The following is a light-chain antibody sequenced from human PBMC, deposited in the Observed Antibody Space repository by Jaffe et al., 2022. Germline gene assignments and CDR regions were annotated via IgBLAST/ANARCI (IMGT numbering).Light chain of an antibody. CDR3: QQCGSLPYT. CDR1: QSITSTY. V-gene: IGKV3-20*01. CDR2: GAS. J-gene: IGKJ2*01. Sequence: EIVLAQSPGTLSLSPGARATLSCRASQSITSTYLAWYQQKPGQAPRLLMYGASTRATGVPDRFSGSGSGTDFTLTINRLEPEDFAMYYCQQCGSLPYTFGQGTKLEIK.